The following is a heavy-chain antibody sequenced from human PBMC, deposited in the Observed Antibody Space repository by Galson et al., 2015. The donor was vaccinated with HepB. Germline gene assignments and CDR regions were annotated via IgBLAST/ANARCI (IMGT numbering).Heavy chain of an antibody. CDR1: GYTFTGYY. D-gene: IGHD6-19*01. V-gene: IGHV1-2*06. J-gene: IGHJ4*02. CDR2: INPNSGGT. CDR3: ARQIRGSIAVAGLLY. Sequence: SVKVSCKASGYTFTGYYMHWVRQAPGQGLEWMGRINPNSGGTNYAQKFQGRVTMTRDTSISTAYMELSRLRSDDTAVYYCARQIRGSIAVAGLLYWGQGTLVTVSS.